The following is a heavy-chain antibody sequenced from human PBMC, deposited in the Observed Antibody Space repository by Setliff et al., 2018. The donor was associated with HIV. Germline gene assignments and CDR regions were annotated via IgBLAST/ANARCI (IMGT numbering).Heavy chain of an antibody. V-gene: IGHV1-46*02. D-gene: IGHD2-15*01. J-gene: IGHJ4*02. CDR1: GYSFKTYS. CDR2: INPRGGDT. Sequence: GASVKVSCKPSGYSFKTYSIDWVRQAPGQGLEWMGRINPRGGDTDFAQKFQGRLTLTSDTSTSTVYMEVTSLRSEDTALYFCARGGYEYWGQGSLVTVSS. CDR3: ARGGYEY.